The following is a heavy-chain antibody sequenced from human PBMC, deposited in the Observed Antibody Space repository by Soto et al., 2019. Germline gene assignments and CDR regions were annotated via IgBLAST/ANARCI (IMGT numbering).Heavy chain of an antibody. Sequence: GGSLRLSCSASGFTFEAYSLHWVRQLPGKGLEWVAGISGDSGSSGYADSVRGRFTVSRDNAKNSLFLQMSSLSPEDTALYYCTKRRSARPGFDAFDLWGQGTMVTVSS. V-gene: IGHV3-9*01. CDR2: ISGDSGSS. CDR1: GFTFEAYS. J-gene: IGHJ3*01. CDR3: TKRRSARPGFDAFDL.